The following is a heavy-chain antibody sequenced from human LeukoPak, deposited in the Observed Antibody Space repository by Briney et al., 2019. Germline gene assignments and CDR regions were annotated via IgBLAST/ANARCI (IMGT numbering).Heavy chain of an antibody. D-gene: IGHD2-2*01. CDR2: IIPIFGTA. CDR1: GYTFTSYY. J-gene: IGHJ3*02. CDR3: ARLEHIVVVPAATGDSDAFDI. Sequence: GASVKVSCKASGYTFTSYYMHWVRQAPGQGLEWMGGIIPIFGTANYAQKFQGRVTITTDESTSTAYMELSSLRSEDTAVYYCARLEHIVVVPAATGDSDAFDIWGQGTMVTVSS. V-gene: IGHV1-69*05.